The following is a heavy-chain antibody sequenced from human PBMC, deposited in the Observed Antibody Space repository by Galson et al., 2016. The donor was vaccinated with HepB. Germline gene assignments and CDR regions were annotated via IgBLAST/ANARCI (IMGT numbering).Heavy chain of an antibody. J-gene: IGHJ4*02. CDR3: AGGVTTLSGAFGY. V-gene: IGHV4-34*01. Sequence: SETLSLTCGVYGGSFTGYYCNWFRQPPGMGLEWIGEIHPRGSTSYNPSLGGRVTISLDTSKNQFSLKVDSVTAADTAVYYCAGGVTTLSGAFGYWGQGTLVTVSS. D-gene: IGHD4-17*01. CDR1: GGSFTGYY. CDR2: IHPRGST.